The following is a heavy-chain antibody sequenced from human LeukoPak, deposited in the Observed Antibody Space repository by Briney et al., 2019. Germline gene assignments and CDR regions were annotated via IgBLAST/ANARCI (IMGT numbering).Heavy chain of an antibody. CDR1: GGSISSYY. V-gene: IGHV4-59*01. D-gene: IGHD6-19*01. CDR2: IYYSRST. J-gene: IGHJ4*02. CDR3: ARGIAYSSGWYLPLDY. Sequence: SETLSLTCTVSGGSISSYYWSWIRQPPGKGLEWIGYIYYSRSTNYNPSLKSRVTISVDTSKNQFSLKLSSVTAADTAVYYCARGIAYSSGWYLPLDYWGQGTLVTVSS.